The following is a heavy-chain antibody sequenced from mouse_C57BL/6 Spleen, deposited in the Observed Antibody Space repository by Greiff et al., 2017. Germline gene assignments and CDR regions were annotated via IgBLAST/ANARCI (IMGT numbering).Heavy chain of an antibody. V-gene: IGHV3-1*01. Sequence: EVQLQESGPGMVKPSQSLSLTCTVTGYSITSGYDWHWIRHFPGNKLEWMGYISYSGSTNYNPSLKSRISITHDTSKNHFFLKLNSVTTEDTATYYCASTTVVPFDYWGQGTTLTVSS. CDR3: ASTTVVPFDY. J-gene: IGHJ2*01. CDR2: ISYSGST. D-gene: IGHD1-1*01. CDR1: GYSITSGYD.